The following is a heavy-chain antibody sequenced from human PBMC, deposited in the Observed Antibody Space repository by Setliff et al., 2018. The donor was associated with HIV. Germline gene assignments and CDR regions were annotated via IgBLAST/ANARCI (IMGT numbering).Heavy chain of an antibody. Sequence: SVKVSCKASGGTFSSYPISWVRQAPGQGLEWMGGIIPIFGTTHYAQKFQGRVTVTADESTSAAYMQLSSLRSDDTAVYYCARGRNYDSSGYGDYYYMDVWGKGTTVTVSS. CDR3: ARGRNYDSSGYGDYYYMDV. J-gene: IGHJ6*03. CDR2: IIPIFGTT. V-gene: IGHV1-69*13. D-gene: IGHD3-22*01. CDR1: GGTFSSYP.